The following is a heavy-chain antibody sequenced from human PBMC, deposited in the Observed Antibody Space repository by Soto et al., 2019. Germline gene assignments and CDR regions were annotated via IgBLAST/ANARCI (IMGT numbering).Heavy chain of an antibody. Sequence: GGSLRLSCAASGFVFSDYTINWVRQPPGKGREWVSSISSSATYVYYADSMKGRFTISRDNAKNSVFLHIDSLRAEDTAVYFCAREGGYTFGYGSKYYLGMDIWGKGTTVTVSS. D-gene: IGHD5-18*01. CDR1: GFVFSDYT. V-gene: IGHV3-21*06. J-gene: IGHJ6*04. CDR3: AREGGYTFGYGSKYYLGMDI. CDR2: ISSSATYV.